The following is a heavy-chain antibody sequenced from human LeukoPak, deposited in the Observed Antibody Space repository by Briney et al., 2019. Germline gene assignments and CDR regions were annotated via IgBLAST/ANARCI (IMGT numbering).Heavy chain of an antibody. J-gene: IGHJ4*02. V-gene: IGHV1-46*01. D-gene: IGHD6-19*01. CDR2: INPSGGST. Sequence: ASVKVSCKASGYTFTSYYMHWVRQAPGQGLEWMGIINPSGGSTSYAQKFQGRVTMTRDTSTSTVYMELSSLRSDDTAVYYCARLVLQAVAGAYYFDYWGQGTLVTVSS. CDR1: GYTFTSYY. CDR3: ARLVLQAVAGAYYFDY.